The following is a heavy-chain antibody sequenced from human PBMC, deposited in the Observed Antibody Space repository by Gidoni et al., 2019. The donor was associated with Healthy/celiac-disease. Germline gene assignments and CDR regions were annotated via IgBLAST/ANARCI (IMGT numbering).Heavy chain of an antibody. J-gene: IGHJ4*02. CDR3: ASIGGYSYGYVH. D-gene: IGHD5-18*01. Sequence: QVQLQESGPGLVKPAETLSLTCTVAGGSISSYYWSWIRQPPGKGLEWIGYIYYSGSTNYNPSLKSRVTISVDTSKNQFSLKLSSVTAADTAVYYCASIGGYSYGYVHWGQGTLVTVSS. CDR1: GGSISSYY. CDR2: IYYSGST. V-gene: IGHV4-59*08.